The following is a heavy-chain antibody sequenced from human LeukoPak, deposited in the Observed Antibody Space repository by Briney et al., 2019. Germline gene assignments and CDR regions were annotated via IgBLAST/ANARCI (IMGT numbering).Heavy chain of an antibody. D-gene: IGHD6-13*01. V-gene: IGHV1-2*02. J-gene: IGHJ3*02. CDR2: INPNSGGT. CDR3: ASSYSSSWTDAFDI. Sequence: GASVKVSCKASGYTFTGYYMHWVRQAPGQGLEWMGWINPNSGGTNYAQKFQGRVTMTRDTSTSTVYMELSSLRSEDTAVYYCASSYSSSWTDAFDIWGQGTMVTVSS. CDR1: GYTFTGYY.